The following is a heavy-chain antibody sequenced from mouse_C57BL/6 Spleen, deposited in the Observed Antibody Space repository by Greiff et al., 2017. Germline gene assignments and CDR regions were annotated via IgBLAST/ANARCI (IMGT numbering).Heavy chain of an antibody. CDR2: FYPGSGSI. Sequence: QLKQSGSELVKPGASFKLSCNASGYTFTEYPIHWVKQRSGQGLEWIGWFYPGSGSIKYNEKFKDKATLTADKSSSTVYMELSRLTSEDSAVYFCARHEFPPFEWFAYWGQGTLVTVSA. J-gene: IGHJ3*01. CDR1: GYTFTEYP. CDR3: ARHEFPPFEWFAY. V-gene: IGHV1-62-2*01.